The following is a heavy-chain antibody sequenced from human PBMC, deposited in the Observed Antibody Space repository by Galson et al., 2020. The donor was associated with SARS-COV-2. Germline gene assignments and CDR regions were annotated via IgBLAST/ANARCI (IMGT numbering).Heavy chain of an antibody. J-gene: IGHJ6*02. D-gene: IGHD3-10*02. V-gene: IGHV3-21*01. CDR1: GFTFSSYT. Sequence: GGSLRLSCEVSGFTFSSYTMNWVRQAPGKGLEWVSSISSSSDYIYYADSLRGRFTISRDNGRNSLSLQMNSLRAEDTAVYYCTRVASWALFAMDVWGQGTTGTVSS. CDR3: TRVASWALFAMDV. CDR2: ISSSSDYI.